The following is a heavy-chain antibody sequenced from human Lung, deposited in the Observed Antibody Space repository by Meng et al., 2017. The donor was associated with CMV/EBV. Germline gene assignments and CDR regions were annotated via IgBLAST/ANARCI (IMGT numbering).Heavy chain of an antibody. Sequence: GESXKISCTTSGFTFSAFSMNWVRQAPGKGLEWVSSISTTSTYIYYADSLKGRFTISRDNAKNSLYLHMNSLRVEDTAVYYCAGLGVTITNGLDVWGQGPTVTVSS. CDR3: AGLGVTITNGLDV. D-gene: IGHD3-3*01. V-gene: IGHV3-21*01. J-gene: IGHJ6*02. CDR2: ISTTSTYI. CDR1: GFTFSAFS.